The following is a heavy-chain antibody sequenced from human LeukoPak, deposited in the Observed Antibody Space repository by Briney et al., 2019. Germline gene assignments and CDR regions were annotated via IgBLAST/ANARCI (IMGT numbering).Heavy chain of an antibody. CDR3: ARGHWSGYSYNWFDP. CDR2: MNPNSGNT. J-gene: IGHJ5*02. CDR1: GYTFTSYD. D-gene: IGHD3-3*01. Sequence: ASVKASCKASGYTFTSYDINWVRQTTGQGLEWVGWMNPNSGNTGYAQKFQGRVTMTRTTSMSTAYMELNSLRSEDTAVYYCARGHWSGYSYNWFDPWGQGTLVTVSS. V-gene: IGHV1-8*01.